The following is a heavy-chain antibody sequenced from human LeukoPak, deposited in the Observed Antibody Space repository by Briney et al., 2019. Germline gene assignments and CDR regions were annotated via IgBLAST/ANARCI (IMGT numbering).Heavy chain of an antibody. CDR2: ISSSSSYI. V-gene: IGHV3-21*01. J-gene: IGHJ4*02. D-gene: IGHD2-15*01. CDR1: GFTFSSYS. Sequence: GGSLRLSCAASGFTFSSYSMNWVRQAPGKGLEWVSSISSSSSYIYYADSVKGRFTISRDNAKNSLYLQMNSLRAEDTAVYYCARDPYCSGGSCSSHYWGQGTLVTVSS. CDR3: ARDPYCSGGSCSSHY.